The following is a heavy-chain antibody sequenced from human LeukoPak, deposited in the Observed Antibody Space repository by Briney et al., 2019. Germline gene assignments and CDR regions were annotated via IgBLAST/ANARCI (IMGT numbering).Heavy chain of an antibody. D-gene: IGHD6-19*01. CDR3: ERRLLSSGCYSDY. CDR2: MNPNSGNT. J-gene: IGHJ4*02. V-gene: IGHV1-8*01. Sequence: GASVKVSCKASGYTFTSYDINWVRQATGQGLEWMGWMNPNSGNTGYAQKFQERVYITRNKSISKDYMELRRLRCEDTAVYYCERRLLSSGCYSDYWGQGTLLTVSS. CDR1: GYTFTSYD.